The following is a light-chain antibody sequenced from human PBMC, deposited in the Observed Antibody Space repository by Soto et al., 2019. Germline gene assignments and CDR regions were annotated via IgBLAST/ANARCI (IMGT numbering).Light chain of an antibody. Sequence: DIVMTQSPLSLPVSPGAPASISCRSSQSLLHSNGYNYSDWYLQKPGQSPQLLIYLGSNRASGVPDRFRGSGSGTDFTLKISRVEAEDVGVYYCMQALQTSITFGQGTRLEIK. V-gene: IGKV2-28*01. J-gene: IGKJ5*01. CDR3: MQALQTSIT. CDR1: QSLLHSNGYNY. CDR2: LGS.